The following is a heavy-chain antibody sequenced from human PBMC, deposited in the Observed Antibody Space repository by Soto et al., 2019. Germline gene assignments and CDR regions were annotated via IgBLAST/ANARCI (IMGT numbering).Heavy chain of an antibody. J-gene: IGHJ4*02. D-gene: IGHD3-22*01. CDR1: GGTFSSYA. CDR3: ARENYYDSSGPYYFDY. CDR2: INAGNGNT. V-gene: IGHV1-3*01. Sequence: GASVKVSCKASGGTFSSYAMHWVRQAPGQRLEWMGWINAGNGNTKYSQKFQGRVTITRDTSASTAYMELSSLRSEDTAVYYCARENYYDSSGPYYFDYWGQGTLVTVSS.